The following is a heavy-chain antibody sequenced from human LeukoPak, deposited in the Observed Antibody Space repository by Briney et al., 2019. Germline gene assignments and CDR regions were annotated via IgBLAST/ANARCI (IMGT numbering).Heavy chain of an antibody. V-gene: IGHV1-2*04. Sequence: GASVKVSCKASGCTFTDYYMHWVRQAPGQGLEWMGWINPNSGGTNYAQKFQGWVTMTRDTSINTAYMELSSLRSEDTAVYYCARGFRIIAAAGTGQYYFDYWGQGTLVTVSS. J-gene: IGHJ4*02. D-gene: IGHD6-13*01. CDR1: GCTFTDYY. CDR3: ARGFRIIAAAGTGQYYFDY. CDR2: INPNSGGT.